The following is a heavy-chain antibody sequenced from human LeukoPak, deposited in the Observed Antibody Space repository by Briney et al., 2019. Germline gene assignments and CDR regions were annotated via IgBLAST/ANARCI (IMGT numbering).Heavy chain of an antibody. D-gene: IGHD4-11*01. V-gene: IGHV3-23*01. Sequence: QPGRSLRLSCAASGFTFSSYAMHWVRQAPGKGLEWVSAISGGGRSTYYADSVKGRFTISRDNSRSTISLQMNSLRAEDTAVYYCAKRSPYSNSGDARMDFDYWGQGTLVTVSS. CDR3: AKRSPYSNSGDARMDFDY. CDR1: GFTFSSYA. CDR2: ISGGGRST. J-gene: IGHJ4*02.